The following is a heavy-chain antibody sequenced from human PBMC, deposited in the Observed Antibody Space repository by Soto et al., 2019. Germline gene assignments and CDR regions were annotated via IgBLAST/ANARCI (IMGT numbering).Heavy chain of an antibody. V-gene: IGHV3-30-3*01. CDR3: ARAWLRLTVGY. J-gene: IGHJ4*02. Sequence: PGGSLRLSCAASGFTFSSYAMHWVRQAPGRGLEWVAVISYDGSNKYYADSVKGRFTISRDNSKNTLYLQMNSLRAEDTAVYYCARAWLRLTVGYWGQGTLVTVSS. CDR1: GFTFSSYA. CDR2: ISYDGSNK. D-gene: IGHD5-12*01.